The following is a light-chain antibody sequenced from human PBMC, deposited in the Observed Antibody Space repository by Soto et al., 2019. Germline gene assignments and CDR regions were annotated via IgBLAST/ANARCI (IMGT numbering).Light chain of an antibody. CDR3: HYYRGSSWT. J-gene: IGKJ1*01. CDR1: QSVSSSY. CDR2: GAS. V-gene: IGKV3-20*01. Sequence: EIVMTQSPGTLSLAPGERATLSSRASQSVSSSYLAWYQQKPGQAPRLLIFGASSRATGIPDMFSGSVSGTDFTLTISRPYPQDFAVYYCHYYRGSSWTFVQGTKVDI.